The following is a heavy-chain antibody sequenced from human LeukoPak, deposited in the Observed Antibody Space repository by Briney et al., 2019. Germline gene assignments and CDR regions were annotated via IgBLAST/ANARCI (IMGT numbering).Heavy chain of an antibody. CDR1: GFTFSSYA. CDR3: AKGYSYATLGFDY. V-gene: IGHV3-23*01. Sequence: VGSLRLSCAASGFTFSSYAMSWVRQAPGKGLEWVSAISGSGGSTYYADSVKGRFTISRDNSKNTLYLQMNSLRAEDTAVYYCAKGYSYATLGFDYWGQGTLVTVSS. D-gene: IGHD5-18*01. CDR2: ISGSGGST. J-gene: IGHJ4*02.